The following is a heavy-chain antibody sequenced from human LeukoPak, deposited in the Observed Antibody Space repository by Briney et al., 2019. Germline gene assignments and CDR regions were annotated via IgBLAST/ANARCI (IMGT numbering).Heavy chain of an antibody. D-gene: IGHD6-13*01. CDR1: GGSIGSYY. Sequence: SETLSLTCTVSGGSIGSYYWSWIRQPPGKGLEWIGYIHYSGNTNYNPSLKSRVTISLDTSDYQFSLKLSSVTAADTAVYYCARGWYAWYFDLWGRGTLVTVSS. CDR2: IHYSGNT. J-gene: IGHJ2*01. CDR3: ARGWYAWYFDL. V-gene: IGHV4-59*01.